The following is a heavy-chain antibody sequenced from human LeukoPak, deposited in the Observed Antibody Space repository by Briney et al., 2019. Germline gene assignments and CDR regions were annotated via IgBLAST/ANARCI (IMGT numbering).Heavy chain of an antibody. Sequence: GGSLRLSCAASGFASTSYAMTWVRQAPGKGLVWVSRINREGSSTSYADSVKGRFTISRDNAKNTLYLQMNSLRAEDTAVYYCARDASPLSGTYSQDYWGQGTLVTVSS. V-gene: IGHV3-74*01. CDR3: ARDASPLSGTYSQDY. D-gene: IGHD1-26*01. CDR1: GFASTSYA. CDR2: INREGSST. J-gene: IGHJ4*02.